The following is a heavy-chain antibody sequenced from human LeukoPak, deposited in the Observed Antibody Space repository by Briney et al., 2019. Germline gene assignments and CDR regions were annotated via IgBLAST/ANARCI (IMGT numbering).Heavy chain of an antibody. CDR3: ARDLAYYGSGRGFDP. CDR1: GYTFTAQY. CDR2: INPNNGDT. V-gene: IGHV1-2*02. D-gene: IGHD3-10*01. J-gene: IGHJ5*02. Sequence: ASVKVSCKASGYTFTAQYMHWVRQAPGQGLEWMGWINPNNGDTKYAQSFQGRVTMTRDTSISTAYMELSRLRSDDTAVYYCARDLAYYGSGRGFDPWGQGTLVTVSS.